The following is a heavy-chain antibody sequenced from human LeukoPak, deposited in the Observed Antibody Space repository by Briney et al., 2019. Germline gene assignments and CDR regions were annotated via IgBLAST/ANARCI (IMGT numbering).Heavy chain of an antibody. CDR2: IRYDGSNK. D-gene: IGHD5-24*01. V-gene: IGHV3-30*02. CDR3: AKVPVSDGYNLWWFDP. CDR1: GFTFSTYS. Sequence: GGSLRLSCVDSGFTFSTYSMNWVRQAPGKGLEWVAFIRYDGSNKYYADSVKGRFTISRDNSKNTLYLQMNSLRAEDTAVYYCAKVPVSDGYNLWWFDPWGQGTLVTVSS. J-gene: IGHJ5*02.